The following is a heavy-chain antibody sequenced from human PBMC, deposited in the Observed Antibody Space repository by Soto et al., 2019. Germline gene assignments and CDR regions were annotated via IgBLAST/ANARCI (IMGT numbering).Heavy chain of an antibody. V-gene: IGHV1-18*01. CDR1: GYTFTSYG. J-gene: IGHJ4*02. Sequence: ASVKVSCKASGYTFTSYGISWVRQAPGQGLEWMGWISAYNGNTNYAQKLQGRVTMTTDTSTSTAYMELRSLRSDDTAVYYCSRGFNYDRCGYYYHPAFXYWGQGTLVTVSS. D-gene: IGHD3-22*01. CDR3: SRGFNYDRCGYYYHPAFXY. CDR2: ISAYNGNT.